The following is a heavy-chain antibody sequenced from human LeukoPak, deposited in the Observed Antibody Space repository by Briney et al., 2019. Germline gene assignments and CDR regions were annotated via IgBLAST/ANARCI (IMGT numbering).Heavy chain of an antibody. J-gene: IGHJ3*02. Sequence: SETLSLTCTVSGGSISGYYWSWIRQPPGKGLEWIGEINHSGSTNYNPSLKSRVTISVDTSKNQFSLKLSSVTAADTAVYYCARGLYSSGWFTSVDAFDIWGQGTMVTVSS. CDR2: INHSGST. V-gene: IGHV4-34*01. CDR1: GGSISGYY. D-gene: IGHD6-19*01. CDR3: ARGLYSSGWFTSVDAFDI.